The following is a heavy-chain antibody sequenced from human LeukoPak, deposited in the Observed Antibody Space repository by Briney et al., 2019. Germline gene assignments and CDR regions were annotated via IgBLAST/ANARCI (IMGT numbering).Heavy chain of an antibody. J-gene: IGHJ6*02. D-gene: IGHD2-2*02. V-gene: IGHV1-3*01. Sequence: ASVKVSCKASGYTFTSYAMHWVRQAPGQRLEWMGWINAGNGNTKYSQKFQGRVTITRDTSASTAYMELSSLRSEDTAVYYCVRDPGYCSSTSCYTNYYYGMDVWGQGTTVTVSS. CDR2: INAGNGNT. CDR3: VRDPGYCSSTSCYTNYYYGMDV. CDR1: GYTFTSYA.